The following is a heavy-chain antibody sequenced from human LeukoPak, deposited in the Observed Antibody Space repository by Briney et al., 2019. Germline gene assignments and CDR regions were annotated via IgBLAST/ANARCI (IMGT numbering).Heavy chain of an antibody. V-gene: IGHV4-59*01. Sequence: SETLSLTCTVSGGSISSYYWSWIRQPPGKGLEWIGYIYYSGSTNYNPSLKSRVTISVDTSKNQFSLKLSSVTAADTAVYYCARASCGGDCYYVDYWGQGTLVTVSS. CDR2: IYYSGST. J-gene: IGHJ4*02. CDR3: ARASCGGDCYYVDY. D-gene: IGHD2-21*02. CDR1: GGSISSYY.